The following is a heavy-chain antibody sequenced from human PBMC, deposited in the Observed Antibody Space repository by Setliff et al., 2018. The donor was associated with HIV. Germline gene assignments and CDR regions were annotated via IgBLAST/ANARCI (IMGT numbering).Heavy chain of an antibody. D-gene: IGHD4-17*01. CDR2: ISGSGDGDDT. CDR3: AKADYGDYVGGN. J-gene: IGHJ4*02. Sequence: PGGSLRLSCTASGFTFSNYAMSWVRQAPGKGLEWVSGISGSGDGDDTYYADSVKGRFTTSRDNSKNTLYLQMDSLRAEDTAVYYCAKADYGDYVGGNWGQGTLVTVSS. CDR1: GFTFSNYA. V-gene: IGHV3-23*01.